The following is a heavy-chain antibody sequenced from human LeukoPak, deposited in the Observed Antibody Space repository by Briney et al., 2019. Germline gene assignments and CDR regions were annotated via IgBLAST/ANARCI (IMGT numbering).Heavy chain of an antibody. CDR1: GFTFSSYA. V-gene: IGHV3-23*01. J-gene: IGHJ4*02. CDR3: ARDQNDLLLGLDY. Sequence: GGSLRLSCAASGFTFSSYAMSWVRQAPGKGLEWVSGVTGSGSSTYSADSVKGRFTISRDNSKNTLYLQMNSLRSDDTAVYFCARDQNDLLLGLDYWGQGTLVSVSS. CDR2: VTGSGSST. D-gene: IGHD3-10*01.